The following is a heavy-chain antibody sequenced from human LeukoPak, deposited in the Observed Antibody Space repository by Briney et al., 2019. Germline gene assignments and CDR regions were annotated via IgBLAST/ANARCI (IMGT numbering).Heavy chain of an antibody. J-gene: IGHJ5*02. Sequence: ASVKVSCKASGYTFTSYDINWVRQATGQGLEWMGWMNPNSGNTGYAQKFQGRVTITRNTSISTAYMELSSLRSDDTAVYYCARAGPDSSGYGNWFDPWGQGTLVTVSS. CDR1: GYTFTSYD. CDR3: ARAGPDSSGYGNWFDP. CDR2: MNPNSGNT. V-gene: IGHV1-8*03. D-gene: IGHD3-22*01.